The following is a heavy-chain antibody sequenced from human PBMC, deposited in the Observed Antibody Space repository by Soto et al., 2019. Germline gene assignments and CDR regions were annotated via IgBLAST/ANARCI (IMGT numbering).Heavy chain of an antibody. V-gene: IGHV3-30*18. CDR1: GFTVSSYG. CDR2: ISYDGSNK. CDR3: AKDPGFIVVVPAAHGGFDY. Sequence: GGSLRLSCAASGFTVSSYGMHWVRQAPGKGLEWVAVISYDGSNKYYADSVKGRFTISRDNSKNTLYLQMNSLRAEDTAVYYCAKDPGFIVVVPAAHGGFDYWGQGTLVTVSS. D-gene: IGHD2-2*01. J-gene: IGHJ4*02.